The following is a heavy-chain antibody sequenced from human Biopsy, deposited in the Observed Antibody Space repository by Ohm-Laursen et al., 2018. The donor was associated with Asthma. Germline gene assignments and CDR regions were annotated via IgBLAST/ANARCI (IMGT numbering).Heavy chain of an antibody. CDR3: VRAVRNEQWLAPFDY. CDR1: GGPISSFY. Sequence: SESLFLTCRVYGGPISSFYWSWIRQSPEKGLEWMGYVYWTGSTNYNPSLKSRITMSVDTSKNRMFLELTSVTAADTAIYYCVRAVRNEQWLAPFDYWGQGKPVTVSS. J-gene: IGHJ4*02. CDR2: VYWTGST. V-gene: IGHV4-59*01. D-gene: IGHD6-19*01.